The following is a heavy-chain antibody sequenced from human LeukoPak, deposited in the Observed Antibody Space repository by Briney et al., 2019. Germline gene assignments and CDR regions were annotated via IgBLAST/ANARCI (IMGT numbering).Heavy chain of an antibody. CDR1: GYTFTNYG. CDR2: ISPYNGNT. D-gene: IGHD3-22*01. V-gene: IGHV1-18*01. J-gene: IGHJ4*02. Sequence: ASVKVSCKASGYTFTNYGIGWVRQAPGQGLEWMGWISPYNGNTQYAQKFQGRVTMTTDTSTRTAYMELRRLGSDDTAVYYCARAWAVGEVHYSSAYFSPPDYWVQGALVAVSS. CDR3: ARAWAVGEVHYSSAYFSPPDY.